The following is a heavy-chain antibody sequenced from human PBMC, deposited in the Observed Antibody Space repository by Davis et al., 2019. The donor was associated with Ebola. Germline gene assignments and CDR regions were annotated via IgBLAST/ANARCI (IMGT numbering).Heavy chain of an antibody. CDR1: GFTFSSYA. J-gene: IGHJ4*02. Sequence: GESLKISCAASGFTFSSYAMSWVRQAPGKGLEWVSAISGSGGSTYYADSVKGRFTISRDNSKNTLYLQMNSLRAEDTAVYYCAKLVGATGVDYWGQGTLVTVSS. D-gene: IGHD1-26*01. CDR3: AKLVGATGVDY. V-gene: IGHV3-23*01. CDR2: ISGSGGST.